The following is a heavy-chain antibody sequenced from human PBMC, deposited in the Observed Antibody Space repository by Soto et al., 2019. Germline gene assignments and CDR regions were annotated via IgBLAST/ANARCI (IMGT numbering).Heavy chain of an antibody. CDR2: ASGSGSGT. J-gene: IGHJ4*02. CDR3: ARTTIAGIRGYFDY. D-gene: IGHD2-21*01. CDR1: GFTFSDYA. Sequence: GGSLRLSCAASGFTFSDYAMAWVRQAPGKGLEWVSSASGSGSGTYYADSVKGRFTISRDNSKNTLFLHMTNLRAGDTALYFCARTTIAGIRGYFDYWGQGTLVTVSS. V-gene: IGHV3-23*01.